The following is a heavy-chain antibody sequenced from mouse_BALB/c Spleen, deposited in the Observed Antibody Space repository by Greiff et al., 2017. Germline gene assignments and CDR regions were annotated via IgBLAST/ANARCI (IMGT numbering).Heavy chain of an antibody. CDR1: GFSLTSYG. V-gene: IGHV2-9*02. CDR2: IWAGGST. D-gene: IGHD1-1*01. J-gene: IGHJ3*01. Sequence: VKLMESGPGLVAPSQSLSITCTVSGFSLTSYGVHWVRQPPGKGLEWLGVIWAGGSTNYNSALMSRLSISKDNSKSQVFLTMNSLQTDDTAMYYCAREGYYGFAYWGQGTLVTVSA. CDR3: AREGYYGFAY.